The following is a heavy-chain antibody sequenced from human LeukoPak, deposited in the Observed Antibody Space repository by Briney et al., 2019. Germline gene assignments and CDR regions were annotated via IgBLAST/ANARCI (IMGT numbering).Heavy chain of an antibody. Sequence: PSETLSLTCTVSGGSISSGGYYWSWVRQAPGKGLEWVSAISGSGGSTYYADSVKGRFTISRDNSKNTLHLQMNSLRAEDTAVYYCVGYDPFDYWGQGTLVTVSS. D-gene: IGHD5-12*01. CDR3: VGYDPFDY. CDR1: GGSISSGGYY. CDR2: ISGSGGST. V-gene: IGHV3-23*01. J-gene: IGHJ4*02.